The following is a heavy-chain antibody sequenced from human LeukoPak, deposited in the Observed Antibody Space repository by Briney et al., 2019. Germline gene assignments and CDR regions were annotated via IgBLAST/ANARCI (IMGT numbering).Heavy chain of an antibody. D-gene: IGHD6-13*01. CDR2: INPKSGAA. Sequence: ASVKVSCKASGYIFSDFYMHWVRQAPGQGLEWLGWINPKSGAADYAQQFRGRVTMTRDTSINTDYMEMKRVTSDDTAVYYCARGAEAETSPLDFWGQGTLVIVS. CDR3: ARGAEAETSPLDF. J-gene: IGHJ4*02. V-gene: IGHV1-2*02. CDR1: GYIFSDFY.